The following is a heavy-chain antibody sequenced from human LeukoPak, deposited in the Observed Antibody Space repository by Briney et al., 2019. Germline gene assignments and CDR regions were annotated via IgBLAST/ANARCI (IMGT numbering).Heavy chain of an antibody. CDR3: ARDRRGYSYGFDY. Sequence: GGSLRLSCAASGFTFSSYSMNWVRQAPGKGLEWVSSISSSSSYIYYADSMKGRVTISRYNAKNSLYLQMKSLRAEDTAVYYCARDRRGYSYGFDYWGQGTLVTVSS. D-gene: IGHD5-18*01. J-gene: IGHJ4*02. CDR2: ISSSSSYI. CDR1: GFTFSSYS. V-gene: IGHV3-21*01.